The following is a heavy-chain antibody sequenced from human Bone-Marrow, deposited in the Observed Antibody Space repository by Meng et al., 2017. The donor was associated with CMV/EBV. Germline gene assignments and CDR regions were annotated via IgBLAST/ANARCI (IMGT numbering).Heavy chain of an antibody. CDR3: ARGGLGGWPMDY. J-gene: IGHJ4*02. CDR2: IYYSGST. Sequence: SETLSLTCTVSGGSISSYYWSWIQQPPGKGLEWIGYIYYSGSTNYNPSLKSRVTISVDTSKNQFSLKLSSVTAADTAVYYCARGGLGGWPMDYWGQGTLVTVSS. V-gene: IGHV4-59*01. D-gene: IGHD5-24*01. CDR1: GGSISSYY.